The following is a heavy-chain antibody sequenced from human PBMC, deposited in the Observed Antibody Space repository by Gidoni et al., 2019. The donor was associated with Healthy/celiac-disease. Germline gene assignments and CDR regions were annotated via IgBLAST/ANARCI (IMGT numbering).Heavy chain of an antibody. Sequence: EVPLLESAGGLLQPGGSLRLSCAASGFTFSSYAMSWVRQAPGKGLEWASAISGSGGSTYYADSVKGRFTISSDNSKNTLYVQMNSLRAEDTAVYYWAKGTHYYDSSGPDAFDIWGQGTMVTVSS. V-gene: IGHV3-23*01. CDR2: ISGSGGST. D-gene: IGHD3-22*01. CDR3: AKGTHYYDSSGPDAFDI. J-gene: IGHJ3*02. CDR1: GFTFSSYA.